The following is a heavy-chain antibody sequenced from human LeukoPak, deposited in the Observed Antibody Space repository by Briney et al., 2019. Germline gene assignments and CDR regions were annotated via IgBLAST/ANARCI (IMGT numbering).Heavy chain of an antibody. CDR1: GFTLSSYW. CDR2: IKSDGRT. J-gene: IGHJ1*01. CDR3: ARAPSEIGGYYPEYFQH. V-gene: IGHV3-74*01. Sequence: GGSLRLSCAASGFTLSSYWMHWVRQAPGKGLEWVSRIKSDGRTNYADSVKGRFTISRDNAKNTVSLQMNSLRAEDTGVYYCARAPSEIGGYYPEYFQHWGQGTLVIVSS. D-gene: IGHD3-22*01.